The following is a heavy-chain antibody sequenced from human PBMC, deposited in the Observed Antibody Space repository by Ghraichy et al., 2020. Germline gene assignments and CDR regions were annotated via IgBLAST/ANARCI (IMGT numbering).Heavy chain of an antibody. J-gene: IGHJ2*01. D-gene: IGHD1-26*01. CDR3: ARDPSEWEGPGGNYWYFDL. CDR1: GFTFSSYS. CDR2: ISSSSSTI. V-gene: IGHV3-48*02. Sequence: GGSLRLSCAASGFTFSSYSMNWVRQAPGKGLEWVSYISSSSSTIYYADSVKGRFTISRDNAKNSLYLQMNSLRDEDTAVYYCARDPSEWEGPGGNYWYFDLWGRGTLVTVSS.